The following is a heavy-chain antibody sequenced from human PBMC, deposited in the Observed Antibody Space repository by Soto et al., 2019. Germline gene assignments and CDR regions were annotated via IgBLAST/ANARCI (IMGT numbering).Heavy chain of an antibody. J-gene: IGHJ6*02. CDR3: ARVRGGSHSLYYYYYGMDV. Sequence: ASVKFSCKASGYTFTSYGISWVRQAPGQGLEWMGWISAYNGNTNYAQKLQGRVTMTTDTSTSTAYMELRSLRSDDTAVYYCARVRGGSHSLYYYYYGMDVWGQGTTVTVSS. D-gene: IGHD3-16*01. CDR1: GYTFTSYG. CDR2: ISAYNGNT. V-gene: IGHV1-18*01.